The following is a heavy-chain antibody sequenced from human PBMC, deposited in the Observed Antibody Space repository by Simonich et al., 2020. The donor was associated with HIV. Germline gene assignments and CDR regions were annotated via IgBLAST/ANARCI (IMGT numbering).Heavy chain of an antibody. Sequence: QVQLVESGGGVVQPGRSLRLSCAASGFTFSSYGLHWVRQAPGKGLEGVDVIWYGGSNKYYADSVKGRFTISRDNSKNTLYLQMNSLRAEDTAVYYCARDLGKPLGYSYGYFDYWGQGTLVTVSS. V-gene: IGHV3-33*01. CDR2: IWYGGSNK. J-gene: IGHJ4*02. D-gene: IGHD5-18*01. CDR1: GFTFSSYG. CDR3: ARDLGKPLGYSYGYFDY.